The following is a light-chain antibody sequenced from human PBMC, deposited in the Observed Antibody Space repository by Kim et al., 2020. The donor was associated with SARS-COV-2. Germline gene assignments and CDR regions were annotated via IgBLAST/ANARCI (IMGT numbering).Light chain of an antibody. CDR1: SSDVGGYNV. CDR3: SSYAGSNNLV. J-gene: IGLJ2*01. CDR2: EIN. V-gene: IGLV2-8*01. Sequence: GRSLTSSCTGTSSDVGGYNVVCWYQQRQGEPHKLMIYEINQRPSGVPDRSSGSKAANTASLTVAGLQAEDEADYYRSSYAGSNNLVFGGGTQLTVL.